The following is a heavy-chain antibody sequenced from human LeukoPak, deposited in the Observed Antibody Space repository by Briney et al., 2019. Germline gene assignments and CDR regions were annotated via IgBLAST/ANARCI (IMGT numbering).Heavy chain of an antibody. Sequence: PGGSLRLSCAASGFTFSSHGMNWVRQAPGKGLEWVSYISSTNGYIYYADSVRGRFTISRDNAKNSLSLQMNSLRAEDTAVYYCARGRSTWHLDYWGQGTLVTVSS. V-gene: IGHV3-21*01. CDR3: ARGRSTWHLDY. D-gene: IGHD1-26*01. CDR2: ISSTNGYI. CDR1: GFTFSSHG. J-gene: IGHJ4*02.